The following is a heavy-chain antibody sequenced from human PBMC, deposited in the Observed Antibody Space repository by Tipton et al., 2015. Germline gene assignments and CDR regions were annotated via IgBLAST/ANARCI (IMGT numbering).Heavy chain of an antibody. V-gene: IGHV4-38-2*01. J-gene: IGHJ4*02. D-gene: IGHD3-10*01. CDR3: ARGLLLWFGMSDY. CDR1: AYSISSDYY. Sequence: TLSPTCAVSAYSISSDYYWGWIRQPPGKGLEWIGSISHSGNTYYNPSLKSRVAMSADTSRSQFSLNLTSVTAADTSVYYCARGLLLWFGMSDYWGRGTLVTVSS. CDR2: ISHSGNT.